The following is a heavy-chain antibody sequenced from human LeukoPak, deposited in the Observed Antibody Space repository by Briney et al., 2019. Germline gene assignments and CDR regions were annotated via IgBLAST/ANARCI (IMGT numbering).Heavy chain of an antibody. CDR3: ARDPGGPYCSSTSCFDYYYGMDV. D-gene: IGHD2-2*01. CDR1: GGSISSYY. CDR2: IYYSGST. V-gene: IGHV4-59*01. J-gene: IGHJ6*02. Sequence: SETLSLTCTVSGGSISSYYWSWIRQPPGKGLGWIGYIYYSGSTNYNPSLKSRVTISVDTSKNQFSLKLSSVTAADTAVYYCARDPGGPYCSSTSCFDYYYGMDVWGQGTTVTVSS.